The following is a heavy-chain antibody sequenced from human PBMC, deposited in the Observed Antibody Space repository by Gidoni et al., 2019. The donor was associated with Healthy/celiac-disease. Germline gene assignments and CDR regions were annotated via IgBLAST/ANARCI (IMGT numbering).Heavy chain of an antibody. J-gene: IGHJ2*01. D-gene: IGHD4-17*01. V-gene: IGHV3-66*02. CDR2: SDSGGST. Sequence: EVQLVASGGGLVQPGGSLRLSCAASGFTGSSNYLRWVRQAPGKGLEWGSVSDSGGSTYYADSVKGRFTISRDKSKNTLYLQMNSLRAEDTAVYYCARDGHPPSYGDYGVIWYFDLWGRGTLVTVSS. CDR3: ARDGHPPSYGDYGVIWYFDL. CDR1: GFTGSSNY.